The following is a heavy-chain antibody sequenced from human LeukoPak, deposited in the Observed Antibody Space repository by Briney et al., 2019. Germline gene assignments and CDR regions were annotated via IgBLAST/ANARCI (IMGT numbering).Heavy chain of an antibody. CDR3: ARIIIYDNVSP. Sequence: PSQTLSLTCTVSGDSIGTRGYYWGWILHPPVRGLDWIGSISLSGSTYYNPSLKSRVTISVDTSKTHFSLKLISLSAADTAVYYCARIIIYDNVSPWGQGTLVTVSS. D-gene: IGHD3-16*01. CDR1: GDSIGTRGYY. V-gene: IGHV4-39*02. CDR2: ISLSGST. J-gene: IGHJ5*02.